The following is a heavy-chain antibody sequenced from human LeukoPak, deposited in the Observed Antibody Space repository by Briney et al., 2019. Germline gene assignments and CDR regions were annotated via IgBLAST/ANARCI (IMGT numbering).Heavy chain of an antibody. Sequence: SETLSLTCGVSGGSFSGFYWSWIRQPPGKGLEWIGEINHSGSTNYNPSLKSRVTISVDTSKNQFSLKLSSVTAADTAVYYCARAVVVAAIHYFDYWGQGTLVTVSS. D-gene: IGHD2-15*01. J-gene: IGHJ4*02. CDR1: GGSFSGFY. CDR2: INHSGST. CDR3: ARAVVVAAIHYFDY. V-gene: IGHV4-34*01.